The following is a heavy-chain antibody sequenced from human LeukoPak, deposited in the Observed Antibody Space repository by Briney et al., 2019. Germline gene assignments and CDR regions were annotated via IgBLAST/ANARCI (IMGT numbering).Heavy chain of an antibody. V-gene: IGHV4-59*01. CDR1: GGSIGSYY. CDR3: ARVGSSGWH. D-gene: IGHD6-19*01. Sequence: RASETLSLTCTVSGGSIGSYYWSWIRQPPGKGLEWIGYIYYSGSTNYNPSLKSRVTISVDTSKNQFSLKLSSVTAADTAVYYCARVGSSGWHWGQGTLVTVSS. CDR2: IYYSGST. J-gene: IGHJ4*02.